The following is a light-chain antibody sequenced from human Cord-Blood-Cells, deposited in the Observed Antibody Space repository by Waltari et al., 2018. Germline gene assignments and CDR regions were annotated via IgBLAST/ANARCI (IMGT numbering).Light chain of an antibody. V-gene: IGLV2-14*01. Sequence: QSALTQPASVSGSPGQSITISCTGTSSDAGGYNYVPWHQPHPGKAPKLMVYDVSKRPSGVSNRFSGSKSGNTASLTISGLQAEDEADYYCSSYTSSSTWVFGGGTKLTVL. J-gene: IGLJ3*02. CDR3: SSYTSSSTWV. CDR1: SSDAGGYNY. CDR2: DVS.